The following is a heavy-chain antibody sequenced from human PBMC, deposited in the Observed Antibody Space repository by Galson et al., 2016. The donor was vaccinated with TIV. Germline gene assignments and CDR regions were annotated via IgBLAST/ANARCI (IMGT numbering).Heavy chain of an antibody. CDR3: ARGQYYDSSGYSFDF. Sequence: SVKVSCKASGYTFTSFDISWIRQAPGQGLEWMGWMSPSNGNTGYAQKFRGRITMTRHPSTTTVYMELSGLTSEDTAVYYRARGQYYDSSGYSFDFWGQGNLVTVSS. CDR2: MSPSNGNT. CDR1: GYTFTSFD. V-gene: IGHV1-8*01. D-gene: IGHD3-22*01. J-gene: IGHJ4*02.